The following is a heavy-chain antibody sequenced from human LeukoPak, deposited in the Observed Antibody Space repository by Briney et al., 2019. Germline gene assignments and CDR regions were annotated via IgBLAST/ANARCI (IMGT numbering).Heavy chain of an antibody. CDR1: GYTFTSFD. V-gene: IGHV1-8*01. CDR2: MNPNKGNT. J-gene: IGHJ3*01. Sequence: ASVKVSCKASGYTFTSFDINWVRQATGQGLEWMGWMNPNKGNTGFVQKFQGRVTMTRNTSISTAYMELSSLRSDDTAVYYCARARITMMAFDVWGQGTVVTVSS. CDR3: ARARITMMAFDV. D-gene: IGHD3-22*01.